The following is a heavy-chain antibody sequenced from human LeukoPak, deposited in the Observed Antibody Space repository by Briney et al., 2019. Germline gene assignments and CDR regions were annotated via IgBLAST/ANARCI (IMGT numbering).Heavy chain of an antibody. CDR2: IYYSGST. CDR3: ARAPSRLYDILTGSYKGSYFDY. D-gene: IGHD3-9*01. Sequence: SETLSLTCTVSGGSISSSSYYWGWIRQPPGKGLEWIGSIYYSGSTYYNPSLKSRVTISVDTSKNQFSLKLSSVTAADTAVYYCARAPSRLYDILTGSYKGSYFDYWGQGTLVTVSS. CDR1: GGSISSSSYY. V-gene: IGHV4-39*07. J-gene: IGHJ4*02.